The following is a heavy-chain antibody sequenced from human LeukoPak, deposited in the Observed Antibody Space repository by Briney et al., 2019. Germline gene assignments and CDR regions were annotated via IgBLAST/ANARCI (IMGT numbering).Heavy chain of an antibody. Sequence: GGSLRLSCTASGLTVGGHDIHWVRQTTGDGLEWVAAVSAGHHAFYAGSVKGRFTVSREDAKNSLYLQMNSLRAGDTAVYYCVREARGYHYTYFDYWGQGSLVTVSS. V-gene: IGHV3-13*04. CDR1: GLTVGGHD. D-gene: IGHD5-18*01. CDR2: VSAGHHA. J-gene: IGHJ4*02. CDR3: VREARGYHYTYFDY.